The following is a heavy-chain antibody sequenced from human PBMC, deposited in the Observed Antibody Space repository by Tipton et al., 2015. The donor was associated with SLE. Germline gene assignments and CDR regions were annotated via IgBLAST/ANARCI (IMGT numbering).Heavy chain of an antibody. D-gene: IGHD4-23*01. Sequence: GSLRLSCAASGFIFSNYAMTWVRQAPGKGLEWVSGISGSGNSIDYADSAKGRFTISRDNSKNTLYLQINSLRAEDTAVYYCAKDPTRYGGDSGGRDFWGQGTLVTVSS. CDR3: AKDPTRYGGDSGGRDF. CDR2: ISGSGNSI. CDR1: GFIFSNYA. J-gene: IGHJ4*02. V-gene: IGHV3-23*01.